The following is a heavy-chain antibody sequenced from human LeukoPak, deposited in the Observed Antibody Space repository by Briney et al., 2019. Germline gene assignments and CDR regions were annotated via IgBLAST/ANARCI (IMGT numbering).Heavy chain of an antibody. CDR2: IRHYDGHT. J-gene: IGHJ4*02. Sequence: SETLSLTCDVSGGFTSNDYWWSWVRQPPGKGLEWIGEIRHYDGHTKYNPSLKGRVTISIDKPRNHFSLTLTSVTAADTAIYYCASSILIGWSPNTYWGQGTLVIVSS. CDR1: GGFTSNDYW. D-gene: IGHD6-19*01. V-gene: IGHV4/OR15-8*02. CDR3: ASSILIGWSPNTY.